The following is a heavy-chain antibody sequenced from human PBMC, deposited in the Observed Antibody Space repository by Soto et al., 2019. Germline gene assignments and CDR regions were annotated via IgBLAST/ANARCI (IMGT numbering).Heavy chain of an antibody. CDR2: ISSSSSYI. CDR1: GFTFSSYS. V-gene: IGHV3-21*01. J-gene: IGHJ4*02. D-gene: IGHD3-10*01. Sequence: GGSLRLSCAASGFTFSSYSMNWVRQAPGKGLEWVSSISSSSSYIYYADSVKGRFTISRDNAKNSLYLQMNSLRAEDTAVYYCARGITMVRGQINRPFYYFDYWGQGTLVTVSS. CDR3: ARGITMVRGQINRPFYYFDY.